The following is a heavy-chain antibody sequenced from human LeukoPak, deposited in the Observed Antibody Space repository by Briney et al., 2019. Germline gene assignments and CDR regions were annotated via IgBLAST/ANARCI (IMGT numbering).Heavy chain of an antibody. D-gene: IGHD3-10*01. J-gene: IGHJ5*02. Sequence: SETLSLTCTVSGGSISSYYWSWIRQPAGKGLEWIGRIYTSGGTNYNPSLKSRVTMSVDTSRNQFSLKLSSVTAADTAVYYCARDHYEVLRLVRASNWFDPWGQGTLVTVSS. CDR1: GGSISSYY. CDR3: ARDHYEVLRLVRASNWFDP. V-gene: IGHV4-4*07. CDR2: IYTSGGT.